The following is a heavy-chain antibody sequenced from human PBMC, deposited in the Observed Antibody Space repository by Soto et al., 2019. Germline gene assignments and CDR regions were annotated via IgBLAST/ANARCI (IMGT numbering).Heavy chain of an antibody. V-gene: IGHV1-2*02. D-gene: IGHD5-18*01. CDR3: ATRYSYVHF. Sequence: ASVKVSCKXSGYAFTGYYIHWVRQAPGQGLEWMGWINPNSGDTNYAQKFQGRVTMTRDTSFSTAYMELSSLRSDDTAVYYCATRYSYVHFWGQGTLVTVS. CDR2: INPNSGDT. CDR1: GYAFTGYY. J-gene: IGHJ4*02.